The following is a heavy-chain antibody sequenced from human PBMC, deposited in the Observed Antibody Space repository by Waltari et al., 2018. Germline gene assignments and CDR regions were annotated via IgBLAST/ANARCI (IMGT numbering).Heavy chain of an antibody. D-gene: IGHD1-26*01. CDR2: IKQDGSEK. Sequence: EVQLVESGGGLVQPGGSLRLSCAASGFTFSSYWMSWVRQAPGKGLEWVANIKQDGSEKYYVDSVKGRFTISRDNAKNSLYLQMNSLRAEDTAVYYCARNPHRGRIGGYFDYWGQGTLVTVSS. CDR1: GFTFSSYW. J-gene: IGHJ4*02. V-gene: IGHV3-7*01. CDR3: ARNPHRGRIGGYFDY.